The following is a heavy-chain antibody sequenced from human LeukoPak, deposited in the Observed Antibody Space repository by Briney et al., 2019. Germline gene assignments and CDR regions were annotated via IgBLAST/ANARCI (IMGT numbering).Heavy chain of an antibody. CDR2: ISYDGTNK. D-gene: IGHD2-2*01. Sequence: GGSLRLPCAASGFTFSSYGMHWVRQAPGKGLEWVAVISYDGTNKYYADSVKGRFTISRDNSKNTLYLQMNSLRPEDTAVYYCAKDQSRIKYYFDYWGQGTLVTVSS. CDR3: AKDQSRIKYYFDY. J-gene: IGHJ4*02. CDR1: GFTFSSYG. V-gene: IGHV3-30*18.